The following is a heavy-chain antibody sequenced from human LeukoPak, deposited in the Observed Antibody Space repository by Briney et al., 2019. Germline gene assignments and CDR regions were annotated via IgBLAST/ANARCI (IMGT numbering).Heavy chain of an antibody. CDR3: ARGRYCTNGVCYGNWFDP. CDR2: MNPNSGNT. Sequence: ASVKVSCKASGYTFTSYDINWVRQATGQGFEWMGWMNPNSGNTGYAQKFQGRVTITRNTSISTAYMELSSLRSEDTAVYYCARGRYCTNGVCYGNWFDPWGQGTLVTVSS. V-gene: IGHV1-8*03. D-gene: IGHD2-8*01. CDR1: GYTFTSYD. J-gene: IGHJ5*02.